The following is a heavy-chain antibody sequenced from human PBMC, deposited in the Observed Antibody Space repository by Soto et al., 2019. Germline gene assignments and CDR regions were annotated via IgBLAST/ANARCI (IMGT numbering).Heavy chain of an antibody. J-gene: IGHJ4*02. Sequence: SGPTLVNPTQTLTLTCTFSGFSLSTSGMCASWIRQPPGKALEWLALIDWDDDKYYSTSLKTRLTISQDTSKNQVVLTMTNMDPVDTGTYYCAQSPSSVGKFDSWGQGIPVTVSS. V-gene: IGHV2-70*13. CDR2: IDWDDDK. D-gene: IGHD2-15*01. CDR1: GFSLSTSGMC. CDR3: AQSPSSVGKFDS.